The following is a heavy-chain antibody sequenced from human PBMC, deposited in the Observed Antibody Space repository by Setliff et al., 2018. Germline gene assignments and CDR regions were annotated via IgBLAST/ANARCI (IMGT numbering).Heavy chain of an antibody. J-gene: IGHJ3*02. D-gene: IGHD1-26*01. CDR2: IYPAESDT. Sequence: GESLKISCKGSGYTFTNYWIGWVRQMPGKGLEWMGIIYPAESDTTSSPSFQGQVTISADKSISTAYLQWSSLKASDTAMYYCASSSGSSSNDAFDIWGQGTTVTVS. CDR3: ASSSGSSSNDAFDI. CDR1: GYTFTNYW. V-gene: IGHV5-51*01.